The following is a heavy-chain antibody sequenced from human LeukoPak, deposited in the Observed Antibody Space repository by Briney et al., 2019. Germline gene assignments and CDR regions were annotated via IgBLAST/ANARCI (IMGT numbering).Heavy chain of an antibody. CDR1: GFTFGDYA. D-gene: IGHD6-19*01. J-gene: IGHJ4*02. Sequence: PGGSLRVSCLASGFTFGDYALSWFRQVPGKGLEGVGFIRRKGCGGTTEYAASVKGRYIISREDTKIIAYLQMNSLKIEDTAMYYCTREGSGWPDYWGQGTLVTVSS. CDR3: TREGSGWPDY. V-gene: IGHV3-49*03. CDR2: IRRKGCGGTT.